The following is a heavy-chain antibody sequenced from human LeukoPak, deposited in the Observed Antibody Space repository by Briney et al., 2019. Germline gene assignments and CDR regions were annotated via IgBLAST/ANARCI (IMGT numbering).Heavy chain of an antibody. Sequence: GGSLRLSCAASGFTFSDYYMSWIRQAPGKGLEWVSYISSSGSTIYYADSVTGRFTISRDNAKNSLYLQMNSLRAEDAAVYYCARDRGKSDFWSGYLGPYYFDYWGQGTLVTVSS. V-gene: IGHV3-11*04. D-gene: IGHD3-3*01. J-gene: IGHJ4*02. CDR3: ARDRGKSDFWSGYLGPYYFDY. CDR1: GFTFSDYY. CDR2: ISSSGSTI.